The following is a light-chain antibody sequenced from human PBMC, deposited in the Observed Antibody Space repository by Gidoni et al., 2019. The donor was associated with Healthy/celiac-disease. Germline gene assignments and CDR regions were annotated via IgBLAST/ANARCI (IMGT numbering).Light chain of an antibody. J-gene: IGLJ1*01. V-gene: IGLV3-1*01. CDR1: KLGDKY. Sequence: SYELTQQPSVSVSPGQTASITCSGDKLGDKYACWYQQKPGQSPVLVIYQDSKRPSGIPERFSGSNSGNTATLTISGTQAMDEADYYCQAWDSSTRVFGTGTKVTV. CDR3: QAWDSSTRV. CDR2: QDS.